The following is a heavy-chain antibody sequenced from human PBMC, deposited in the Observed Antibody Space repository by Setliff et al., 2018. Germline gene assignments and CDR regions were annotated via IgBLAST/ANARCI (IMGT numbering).Heavy chain of an antibody. V-gene: IGHV1-18*01. CDR3: VRAPPTVVIPPGRAFFDP. J-gene: IGHJ5*02. D-gene: IGHD2-2*01. Sequence: ASVKVSCKTSGYTFRSYGVSWVRQAPGQGLEWMGWISAYSGDTIYAQKFQGRVTMTTDTYTSTANMELRSLRSDDTAVYYCVRAPPTVVIPPGRAFFDPWGQGTLVTVSS. CDR1: GYTFRSYG. CDR2: ISAYSGDT.